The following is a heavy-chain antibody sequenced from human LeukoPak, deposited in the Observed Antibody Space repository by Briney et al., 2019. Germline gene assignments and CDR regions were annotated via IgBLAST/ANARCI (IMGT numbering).Heavy chain of an antibody. CDR2: ISYDGSIK. J-gene: IGHJ4*02. CDR3: ARSGWYLEEFDY. V-gene: IGHV3-30*04. CDR1: GFTFSSYA. Sequence: PGGSLRLSCAASGFTFSSYAMHWVRQAPGKGLEWVAVISYDGSIKYYADSVKGRFTISRDNSKNTLYMQMNSLRAEDTAVYYCARSGWYLEEFDYWGQGTLVTVSS. D-gene: IGHD6-19*01.